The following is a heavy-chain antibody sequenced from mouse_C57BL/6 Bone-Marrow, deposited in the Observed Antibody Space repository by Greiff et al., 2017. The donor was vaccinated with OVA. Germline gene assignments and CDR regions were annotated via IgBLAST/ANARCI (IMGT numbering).Heavy chain of an antibody. J-gene: IGHJ1*03. Sequence: VQLKQSGPELVKPGASVKISCKASGYSFTDYNMNWVKQSNGKSLEWIGVINPNYGTTSYNQKFKGKATLTVDQSSSTAYMQLNSLTSEDSAVYYWARVNYGSRDWYFDVWGTGTTVTVSS. V-gene: IGHV1-39*01. CDR1: GYSFTDYN. CDR3: ARVNYGSRDWYFDV. D-gene: IGHD1-1*01. CDR2: INPNYGTT.